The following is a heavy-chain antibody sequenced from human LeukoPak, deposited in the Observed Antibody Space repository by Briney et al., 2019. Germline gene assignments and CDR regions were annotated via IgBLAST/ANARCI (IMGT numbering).Heavy chain of an antibody. D-gene: IGHD3-10*01. V-gene: IGHV4-59*01. CDR2: IYYGGST. J-gene: IGHJ4*02. CDR3: ARSNYYGSGSYSELDC. Sequence: PSETLSLTCTVSGGSIGSYYWSWIRRPPGKGLEWIGFIYYGGSTNYNPSLKSRVTISVDTSKNQFSLKLSSVTAADTAVYYCARSNYYGSGSYSELDCWGQGTLVTVSS. CDR1: GGSIGSYY.